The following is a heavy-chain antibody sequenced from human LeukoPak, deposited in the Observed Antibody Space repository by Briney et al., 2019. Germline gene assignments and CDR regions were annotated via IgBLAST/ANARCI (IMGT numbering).Heavy chain of an antibody. J-gene: IGHJ4*02. CDR1: GFTFSNYA. CDR3: ARAGSTSDYYFDY. Sequence: GGSLRLSCAASGFTFSNYAMHWVRQAPGKGLEWVAVISYDGSNKYYADSVKGRFTISRDNSKNTLYLQMNSLRAEDTAVYYCARAGSTSDYYFDYWGQGTLVTVSS. D-gene: IGHD5/OR15-5a*01. V-gene: IGHV3-30-3*01. CDR2: ISYDGSNK.